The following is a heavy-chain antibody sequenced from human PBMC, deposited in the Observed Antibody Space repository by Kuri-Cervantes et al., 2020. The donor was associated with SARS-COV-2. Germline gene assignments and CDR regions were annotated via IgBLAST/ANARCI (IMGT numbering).Heavy chain of an antibody. CDR3: ARGTHYFDSTTYWSTGWV. J-gene: IGHJ4*02. D-gene: IGHD3-22*01. CDR1: GGSISSDRYY. CDR2: IYPSGST. V-gene: IGHV4-61*02. Sequence: SETLSLTCTVSGGSISSDRYYWSWIRQPAGKGLEWIGRIYPSGSTNYHPSLKSRVALSVDTSKNQFSLKLSSVTAADTAVYYCARGTHYFDSTTYWSTGWVWGQGTPVTVSS.